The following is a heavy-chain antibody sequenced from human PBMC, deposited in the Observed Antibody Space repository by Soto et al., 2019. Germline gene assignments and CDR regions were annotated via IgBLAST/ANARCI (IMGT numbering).Heavy chain of an antibody. D-gene: IGHD2-15*01. CDR2: INVRGGNT. CDR1: GYTLNNYY. V-gene: IGHV1-46*02. J-gene: IGHJ4*02. CDR3: ATSLGREFATGDY. Sequence: QAQVVQSGAEVKEPGASVKVSCKTSGYTLNNYYIHWARQAPGQGLQWMGMINVRGGNTFYAQEFQVRVAMTSDTSARTVYMELNGLTSDDTAVYYCATSLGREFATGDYWGQGSLVTVSS.